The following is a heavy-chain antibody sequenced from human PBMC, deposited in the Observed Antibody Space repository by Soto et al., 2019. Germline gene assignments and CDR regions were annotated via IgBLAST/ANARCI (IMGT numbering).Heavy chain of an antibody. V-gene: IGHV3-64*01. D-gene: IGHD6-19*01. CDR3: ARAPSSGWFGYFDY. CDR2: ISSNGGST. CDR1: GFTFSSYA. Sequence: GGSLRLSCAASGFTFSSYAMHWVRQAPGKGLEYVSAISSNGGSTYYANSVKGRFTISRDNSKNTLYLQMGSLRAEDMAVYYCARAPSSGWFGYFDYWGQGTLVTVSS. J-gene: IGHJ4*02.